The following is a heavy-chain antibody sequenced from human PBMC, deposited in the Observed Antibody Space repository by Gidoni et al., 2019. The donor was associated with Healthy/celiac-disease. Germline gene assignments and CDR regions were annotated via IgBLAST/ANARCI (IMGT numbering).Heavy chain of an antibody. Sequence: EVQLVESGGGLVKPGGSLRLSCAASGFTFSNAWMSWVRQAPGKGLEWVGRIKSKTDGGTTDYAAPVKGRFTISRDDSKNTLYLQMNSLKTEDTAVYYCTTDHVVVTAPFDYWGQGTLVTVSS. V-gene: IGHV3-15*01. D-gene: IGHD2-21*02. J-gene: IGHJ4*02. CDR1: GFTFSNAW. CDR3: TTDHVVVTAPFDY. CDR2: IKSKTDGGTT.